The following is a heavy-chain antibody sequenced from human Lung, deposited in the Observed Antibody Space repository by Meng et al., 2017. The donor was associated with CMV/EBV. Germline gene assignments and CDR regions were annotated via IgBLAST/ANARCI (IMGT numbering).Heavy chain of an antibody. CDR3: AKGSYRLAGSYFDY. V-gene: IGHV3-9*03. Sequence: SXKIPXAASGFTFDDHGMHWVRQAPGRGLEWVSGISWNSGTIDYAVSVKGRFTISRDNAKTSLYLEMNSLRAEDMAFYYCAKGSYRLAGSYFDYWGQGXLVTVSS. CDR2: ISWNSGTI. CDR1: GFTFDDHG. J-gene: IGHJ4*02. D-gene: IGHD3-10*01.